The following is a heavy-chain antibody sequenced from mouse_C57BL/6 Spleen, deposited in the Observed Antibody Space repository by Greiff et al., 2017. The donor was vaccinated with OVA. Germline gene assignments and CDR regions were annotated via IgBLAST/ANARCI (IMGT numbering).Heavy chain of an antibody. D-gene: IGHD2-4*01. CDR3: AGLRRDWYFDV. V-gene: IGHV1-50*01. CDR2: IDPSDSYT. Sequence: VQLQQPGAELVKPGASVKLSCKASGYTFTSYWMQWVKQRPGQGLEWIGEIDPSDSYTNYNQKFKGKATLTVDTSSSTAYMQLSSLTSEDSAVYYCAGLRRDWYFDVWGTGTTVTVSS. J-gene: IGHJ1*03. CDR1: GYTFTSYW.